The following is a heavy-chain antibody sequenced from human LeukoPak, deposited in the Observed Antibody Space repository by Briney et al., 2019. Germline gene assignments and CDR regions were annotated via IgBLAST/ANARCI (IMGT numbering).Heavy chain of an antibody. V-gene: IGHV4-39*02. CDR1: GGSISSSRYY. CDR2: LNYSGST. Sequence: SETLSLTCTVSGGSISSSRYYWGWIRPPPGMGLEWMGTLNYSGSTYYNLSLKSRVTISVDTSKNQYSVKLSYVTAADTAVYYCARDRSGYCSGGSGYSPSFFDSWGQGTLVTV. J-gene: IGHJ4*02. CDR3: ARDRSGYCSGGSGYSPSFFDS. D-gene: IGHD2-15*01.